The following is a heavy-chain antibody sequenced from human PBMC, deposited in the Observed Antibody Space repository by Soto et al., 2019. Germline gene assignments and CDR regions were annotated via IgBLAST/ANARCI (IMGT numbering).Heavy chain of an antibody. D-gene: IGHD5-12*01. CDR1: GGTFRSYA. CDR2: IIPIFGTA. V-gene: IGHV1-69*01. Sequence: QVQLVQSGAEVKKPGSSVKVSCKAYGGTFRSYAISWVRQAPGQGLEWMGGIIPIFGTANYAQKFQGRVTITADESTSTAYMELSSLRSEDTAVYYCARAGEMATHTIPDGYWGQGTLVTVSS. J-gene: IGHJ4*02. CDR3: ARAGEMATHTIPDGY.